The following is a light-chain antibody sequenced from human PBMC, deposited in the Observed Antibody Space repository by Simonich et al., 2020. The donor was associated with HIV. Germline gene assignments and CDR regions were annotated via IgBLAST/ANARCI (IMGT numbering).Light chain of an antibody. V-gene: IGKV1-5*03. J-gene: IGKJ1*01. CDR3: QQYNRYPVT. CDR2: KAS. CDR1: QSITIR. Sequence: DIQMTQYPSNLSASVGDRVTFTCRASQSITIRLAWNQQKPGKAPKLLIYKASSLESGVPSSVSGSGSGTEFTLTISSLQPDDFATYYCQQYNRYPVTFGQGTKVEIK.